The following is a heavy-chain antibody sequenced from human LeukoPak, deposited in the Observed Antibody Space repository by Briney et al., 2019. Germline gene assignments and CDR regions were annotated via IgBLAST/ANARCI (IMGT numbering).Heavy chain of an antibody. CDR3: ARTSRVVPAAPFGY. CDR2: IIPILGIA. CDR1: GGTFSSYA. J-gene: IGHJ4*02. Sequence: GASVKVSCKASGGTFSSYAISWVRQAPGQGREWMGRIIPILGIANYAQKFQGRVTITADKSTSTAYMELSSLRSEDTAVYYCARTSRVVPAAPFGYWGQGTLVTVSS. D-gene: IGHD2-2*01. V-gene: IGHV1-69*04.